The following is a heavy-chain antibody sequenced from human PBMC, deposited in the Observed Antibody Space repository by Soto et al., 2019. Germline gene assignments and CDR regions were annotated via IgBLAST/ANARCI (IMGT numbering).Heavy chain of an antibody. CDR1: GGTFSSYA. V-gene: IGHV1-69*01. J-gene: IGHJ5*02. Sequence: QVPLVQSGAEVKKPGSSVTVSCKASGGTFSSYAIHWVRQAPGQGLAWMGGIIPMYGPAKYAQRFQGRVTITADEPTTTVYMELTSLTSQDTAVYYCARVTSMVRGVIDNWFDPWGHGTLVTVSS. D-gene: IGHD3-10*01. CDR3: ARVTSMVRGVIDNWFDP. CDR2: IIPMYGPA.